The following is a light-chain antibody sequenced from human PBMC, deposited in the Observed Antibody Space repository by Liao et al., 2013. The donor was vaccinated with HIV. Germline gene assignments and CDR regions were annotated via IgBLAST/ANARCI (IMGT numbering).Light chain of an antibody. J-gene: IGLJ3*02. V-gene: IGLV3-1*01. CDR3: QAWDSTSYWV. CDR1: HLGTTK. Sequence: SYELTQPPSESVSPGQTATIPCSGDHLGTTKTYWYQHKPGQAPVAIIYQGSRRPSGIPARFSASSFGNTATLTISGTQPVDEGDYYCQAWDSTSYWVFGGGTTLTVL. CDR2: QGS.